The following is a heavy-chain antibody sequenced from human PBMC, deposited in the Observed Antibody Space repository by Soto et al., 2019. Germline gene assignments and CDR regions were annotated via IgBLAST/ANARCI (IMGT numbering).Heavy chain of an antibody. J-gene: IGHJ4*02. Sequence: EVLLVESGGGLVQPGGSLRLSCTGSGLTFKSYVMSWVRQAPEKGLEWVSGISGDGYGIYYAASVKGRFTISRDDSKNTLYLQMDSLRAEDTAVYFCAKSGTTGTQRGYFDFWGQGTLVTVSS. CDR1: GLTFKSYV. CDR2: ISGDGYGI. CDR3: AKSGTTGTQRGYFDF. V-gene: IGHV3-23*04. D-gene: IGHD1-1*01.